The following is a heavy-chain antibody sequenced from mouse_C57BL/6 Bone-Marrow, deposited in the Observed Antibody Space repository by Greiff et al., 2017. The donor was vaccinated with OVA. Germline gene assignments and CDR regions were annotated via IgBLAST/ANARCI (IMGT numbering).Heavy chain of an antibody. Sequence: EVQLMESGGGLVQPKGSLKLSCAASGFSFNTYAMNWVRQAPGKGLEWVARIRSKSNNYATYYADSVKAKFTISRDDSESMLYLQMNNLKTEDTAMYYCVRHDVYWYFDVWGTGTTVTVSS. CDR2: IRSKSNNYAT. CDR1: GFSFNTYA. J-gene: IGHJ1*03. D-gene: IGHD2-3*01. CDR3: VRHDVYWYFDV. V-gene: IGHV10-1*01.